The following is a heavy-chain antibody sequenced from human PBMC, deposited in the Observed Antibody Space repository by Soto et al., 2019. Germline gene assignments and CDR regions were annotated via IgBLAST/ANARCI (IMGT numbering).Heavy chain of an antibody. V-gene: IGHV3-30*03. Sequence: QVPLVESGGGVVQAGGSLGLSFTASGFTFSTYGMHWVRQAPGKGPEWVAVMSHDGSHKAFLDSVKGRFIISRDNSKNTLYLQMNSLRPDDTAVYYCARLPRSGWDHYYYGMDVWGQGTTVIVSS. CDR2: MSHDGSHK. CDR1: GFTFSTYG. J-gene: IGHJ6*02. CDR3: ARLPRSGWDHYYYGMDV. D-gene: IGHD6-19*01.